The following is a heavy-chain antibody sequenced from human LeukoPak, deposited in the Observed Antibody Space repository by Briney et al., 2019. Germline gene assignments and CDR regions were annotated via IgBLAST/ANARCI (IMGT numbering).Heavy chain of an antibody. V-gene: IGHV4-34*01. CDR1: VGSFSGYY. CDR3: ARGYYGSGSHCCHMDV. CDR2: INHSGST. J-gene: IGHJ6*03. Sequence: SETLSLTCAVYVGSFSGYYWSWIRQPPGKGLEWIGEINHSGSTNYNSSLKSRVTISVDTSKTQFSLKLSSVTAADTAVYYCARGYYGSGSHCCHMDVWGKGTTITVS. D-gene: IGHD3-10*01.